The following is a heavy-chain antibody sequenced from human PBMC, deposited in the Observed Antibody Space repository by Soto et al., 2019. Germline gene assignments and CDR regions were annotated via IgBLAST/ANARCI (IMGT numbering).Heavy chain of an antibody. D-gene: IGHD3-3*01. Sequence: SGPTLVNPTQTLTLTCTFSGFSLSTIGVGVGWIRQPPGKALEWLALIYWNDDKRYSPSLKSRLTITKDTSKNQVVLTMTNMDPVDTATYYCAHSRPPQPNPYYDFWSGYSPFDYWGQGTLVTVSS. CDR1: GFSLSTIGVG. CDR2: IYWNDDK. J-gene: IGHJ4*02. V-gene: IGHV2-5*01. CDR3: AHSRPPQPNPYYDFWSGYSPFDY.